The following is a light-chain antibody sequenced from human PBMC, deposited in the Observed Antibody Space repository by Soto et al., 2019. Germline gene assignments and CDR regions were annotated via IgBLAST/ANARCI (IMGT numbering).Light chain of an antibody. CDR1: SSDVGSYNL. J-gene: IGLJ3*02. CDR2: EAG. CDR3: CSYAGSSVWV. V-gene: IGLV2-23*01. Sequence: QSALTQPASVSGSPGQSITISCTGTSSDVGSYNLVSWYQHYPGKAPKLMIYEAGKWPSGISNRFSGSKSGNTASLTISGLQAEDEADYYCCSYAGSSVWVFGGGTKLTVL.